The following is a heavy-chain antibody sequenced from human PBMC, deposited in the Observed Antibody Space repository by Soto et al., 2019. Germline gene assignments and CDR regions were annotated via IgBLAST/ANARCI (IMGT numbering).Heavy chain of an antibody. V-gene: IGHV3-30*18. CDR3: AKAGQWLVRVDY. CDR2: ISYDGSNK. Sequence: QVQLVESGGGVVQPGRSLRLSCAASGFTFSSYGMHWVRQAPGKGLEWVAVISYDGSNKYYADSVKGRFTISRDNSKNTLYLQMNRLRAEDTAVYYCAKAGQWLVRVDYWGQGTLVTVSS. J-gene: IGHJ4*02. CDR1: GFTFSSYG. D-gene: IGHD6-19*01.